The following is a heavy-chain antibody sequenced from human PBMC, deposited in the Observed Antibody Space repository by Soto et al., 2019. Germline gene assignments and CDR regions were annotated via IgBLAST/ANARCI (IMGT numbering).Heavy chain of an antibody. CDR2: IIPIFGTA. CDR1: GGTFSSYA. CDR3: ARSGVPAATSDYYYYGMDV. V-gene: IGHV1-69*13. D-gene: IGHD2-2*01. Sequence: GASVKVSCKASGGTFSSYAISWVRQAPGQGLEWMGGIIPIFGTANYAQKFQGRVTITADESKSTAYIELSSLRSEDTAVYYCARSGVPAATSDYYYYGMDVWGQGTTVPVYS. J-gene: IGHJ6*02.